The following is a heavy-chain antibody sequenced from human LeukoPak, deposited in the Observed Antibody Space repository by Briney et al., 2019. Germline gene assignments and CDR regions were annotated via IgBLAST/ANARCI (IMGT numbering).Heavy chain of an antibody. D-gene: IGHD6-6*01. V-gene: IGHV4-59*08. CDR1: GGSISSYS. J-gene: IGHJ4*02. CDR3: ARRYSTSFDY. Sequence: SETLSLTCTVSGGSISSYSWSWIRQPPGKGLEWIGYIYYSGSTNYNPSPKSRITLSVDTSKNQFSLKLSSVTAADTAVYYCARRYSTSFDYWGQGTLVIVSS. CDR2: IYYSGST.